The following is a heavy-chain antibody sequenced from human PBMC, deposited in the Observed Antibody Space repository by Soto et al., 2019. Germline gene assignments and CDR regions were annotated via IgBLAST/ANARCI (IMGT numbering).Heavy chain of an antibody. V-gene: IGHV3-30*18. Sequence: QVQLVESGGGVVQPGRSLRLSCAASGFTFSSYGMHWVRQAPGKGLEWVAVISYDGSNKYYADSVKGRFTISRDNSKNTLYLQMNSLRAEDKAVYYCAKDLRGWELFGLFDYWGQGTLVTVSS. CDR3: AKDLRGWELFGLFDY. D-gene: IGHD1-26*01. J-gene: IGHJ4*02. CDR1: GFTFSSYG. CDR2: ISYDGSNK.